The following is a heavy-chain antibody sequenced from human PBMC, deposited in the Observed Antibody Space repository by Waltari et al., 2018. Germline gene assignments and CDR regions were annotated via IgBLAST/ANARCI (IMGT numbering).Heavy chain of an antibody. D-gene: IGHD2-21*01. V-gene: IGHV3-23*01. J-gene: IGHJ5*02. CDR1: GFTFSSYA. Sequence: EVQLLESGGGLVQPGGSLRLSCAASGFTFSSYAMSWVRQAPGKGLEWVSAISGRGGSTYYADSVKGRFTISRDNSKNTLYLRMNSLRAEDTAVYYCAKDCGGDCYLNWFDPWGQGTLVTVSS. CDR2: ISGRGGST. CDR3: AKDCGGDCYLNWFDP.